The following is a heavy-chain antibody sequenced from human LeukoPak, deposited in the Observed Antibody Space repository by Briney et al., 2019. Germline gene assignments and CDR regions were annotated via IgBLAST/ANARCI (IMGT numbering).Heavy chain of an antibody. CDR3: ARGVRPSLTTPLFDF. D-gene: IGHD4-17*01. Sequence: PGESLKISCKGSGYLFSNYWIAWVRQMPGKGLELIGIIYPGDSDTKYSPSFQGRVTISADKSITTAYLQWSSLKASDTAIYYCARGVRPSLTTPLFDFWGQGALVTVSS. V-gene: IGHV5-51*01. CDR2: IYPGDSDT. CDR1: GYLFSNYW. J-gene: IGHJ4*02.